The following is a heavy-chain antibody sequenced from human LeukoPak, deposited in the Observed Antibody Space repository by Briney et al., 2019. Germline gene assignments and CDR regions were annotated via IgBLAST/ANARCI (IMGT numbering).Heavy chain of an antibody. CDR1: GFTFSTCA. CDR2: ISASGGST. J-gene: IGHJ6*02. CDR3: AKERYGDYVLPSMDV. Sequence: GGSLRLSCAASGFTFSTCAMTWVRQAPGKGLEWVSAISASGGSTYYADSVKGRFTISRDNSKNTLYLQMNSLRAEDTAVYYCAKERYGDYVLPSMDVWGQGTTVTVSS. V-gene: IGHV3-23*01. D-gene: IGHD4-17*01.